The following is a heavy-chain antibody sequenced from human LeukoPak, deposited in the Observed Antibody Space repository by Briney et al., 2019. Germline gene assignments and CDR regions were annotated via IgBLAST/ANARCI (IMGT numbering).Heavy chain of an antibody. CDR1: GFTFSSYA. CDR2: IEVGGAIT. J-gene: IGHJ4*02. D-gene: IGHD1-26*01. CDR3: AKPLGGSYLFDR. V-gene: IGHV3-23*01. Sequence: GGSLRLSCAASGFTFSSYAMTWVRRAPGKGLEWVSTIEVGGAITHYAASVKGRFTISKDTSKKILYLQMDGLRPEDTAVYYCAKPLGGSYLFDRWGQGALVTVSS.